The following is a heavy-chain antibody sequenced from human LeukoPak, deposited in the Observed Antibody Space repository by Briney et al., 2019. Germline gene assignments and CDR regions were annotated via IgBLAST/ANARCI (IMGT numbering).Heavy chain of an antibody. V-gene: IGHV3-74*01. CDR2: INSDGSST. J-gene: IGHJ4*02. CDR3: ARDHCSSTSCYLSAYYFDY. Sequence: GGSLRLSCAASRFTFSSYGMSWVRQAPGKGLVWVSRINSDGSSTTYADSVKGRFTISRDNAKNTLYLQMNSLRAEDTAVYYCARDHCSSTSCYLSAYYFDYWGQGTLVTVSS. D-gene: IGHD2-2*01. CDR1: RFTFSSYG.